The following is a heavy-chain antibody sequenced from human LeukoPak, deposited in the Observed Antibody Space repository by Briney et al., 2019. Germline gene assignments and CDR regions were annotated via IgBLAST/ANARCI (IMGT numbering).Heavy chain of an antibody. CDR1: GFTFSSHG. CDR3: ARVYSYGGDY. V-gene: IGHV4-34*01. Sequence: GSLRLSCVASGFTFSSHGMNWVRQPPGKGLEWIGEINHSGSTNYNPSLKSRVTISVDTSKNQFSLKLSSVTAADTAVYYCARVYSYGGDYWGQGTLVTVSS. D-gene: IGHD5-18*01. CDR2: INHSGST. J-gene: IGHJ4*02.